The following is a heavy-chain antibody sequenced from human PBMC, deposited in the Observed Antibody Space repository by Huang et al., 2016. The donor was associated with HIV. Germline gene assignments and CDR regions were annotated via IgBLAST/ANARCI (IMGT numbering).Heavy chain of an antibody. J-gene: IGHJ5*02. D-gene: IGHD5-18*01. CDR2: LYHGGKA. V-gene: IGHV3-53*01. CDR1: GFTVNSNY. Sequence: EVPLVESGGGLVQPGGSLRLSCAASGFTVNSNYMTWVRQAPGKGLEWVSLLYHGGKANYADSVKGRCTIAGDISQNTVFLQMSSLRVEDTAVYYCARGRYGTPNAWGQGTLVTVSS. CDR3: ARGRYGTPNA.